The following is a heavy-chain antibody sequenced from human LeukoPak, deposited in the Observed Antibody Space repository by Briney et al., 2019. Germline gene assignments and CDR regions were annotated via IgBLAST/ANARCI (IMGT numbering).Heavy chain of an antibody. D-gene: IGHD6-19*01. J-gene: IGHJ6*02. CDR1: GYTLTELS. CDR3: ATAAVAGPPLNYYYGMDV. Sequence: ASVKVSCKVSGYTLTELSMHWARQAPGKGLEWMGGFDPEDGETIYAQKFQGRVTMTEDTSTDTAYMELSSLRSEDTAVYYCATAAVAGPPLNYYYGMDVWGQGTTVTVSS. V-gene: IGHV1-24*01. CDR2: FDPEDGET.